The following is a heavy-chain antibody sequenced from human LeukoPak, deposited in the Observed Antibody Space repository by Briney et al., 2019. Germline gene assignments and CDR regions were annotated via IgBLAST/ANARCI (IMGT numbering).Heavy chain of an antibody. D-gene: IGHD3-22*01. CDR3: TTYYYDSSGHPYFDY. J-gene: IGHJ4*02. CDR1: GFTFSNAW. CDR2: IKSKPDGGTT. Sequence: GGSLSLSCAASGFTFSNAWMNWVRQAPGKGLEWVGRIKSKPDGGTTDYAAPVKGRFSISRDDSKNMLYLQMNSLTTEDTSVYYCTTYYYDSSGHPYFDYWGQGTLVTVSS. V-gene: IGHV3-15*07.